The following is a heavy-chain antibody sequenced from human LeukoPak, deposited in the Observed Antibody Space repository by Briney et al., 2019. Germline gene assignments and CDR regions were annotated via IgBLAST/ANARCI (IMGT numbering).Heavy chain of an antibody. D-gene: IGHD2-15*01. CDR2: ISDSGAAT. CDR3: SKRYCSGGSCSPDY. V-gene: IGHV3-23*01. Sequence: GGSLSLSCAAFAFTFSNYAMSWVRQTPGKGLEWVSAISDSGAATYHADSVKGRFTISRSNSKTTLYLQMKSPKAQASAVYYCSKRYCSGGSCSPDYWSQGTLVTVSS. J-gene: IGHJ4*02. CDR1: AFTFSNYA.